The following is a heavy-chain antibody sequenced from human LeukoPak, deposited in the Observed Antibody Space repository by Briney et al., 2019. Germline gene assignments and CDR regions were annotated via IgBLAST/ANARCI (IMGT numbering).Heavy chain of an antibody. D-gene: IGHD3-22*01. J-gene: IGHJ4*02. CDR3: ARGNRDSSGYYPFDY. Sequence: PSETLSLTCTVSGGSISSGDYYWSWIRQPPGKGLEWIGYIYYSGSTYYNPSLKSRVTISEDTSKNQFSLKLSSVTAADTAVYYCARGNRDSSGYYPFDYWGQGTLVTVSS. V-gene: IGHV4-30-4*08. CDR2: IYYSGST. CDR1: GGSISSGDYY.